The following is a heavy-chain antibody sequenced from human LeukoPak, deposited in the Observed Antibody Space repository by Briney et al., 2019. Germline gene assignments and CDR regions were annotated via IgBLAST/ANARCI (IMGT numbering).Heavy chain of an antibody. D-gene: IGHD2-15*01. CDR3: ARGPPLYTVVVVAATYYYMDV. CDR1: GGSFSGYY. CDR2: INHSGST. J-gene: IGHJ6*03. V-gene: IGHV4-34*01. Sequence: SETLSLTCAVYGGSFSGYYWSWIRQPPGKGLEWIGEINHSGSTNYNPSLKSRVTISVDTSKNQFSLKLSSVTAADTAVYYCARGPPLYTVVVVAATYYYMDVWGKGTTVTVSS.